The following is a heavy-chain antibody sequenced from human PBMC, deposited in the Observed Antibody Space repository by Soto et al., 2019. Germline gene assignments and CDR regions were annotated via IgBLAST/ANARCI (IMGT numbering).Heavy chain of an antibody. CDR1: GFPFDNYD. D-gene: IGHD3-9*01. V-gene: IGHV3-9*01. J-gene: IGHJ3*01. CDR2: ISWNSDTI. CDR3: ARRVFYGAFDV. Sequence: EVQLGESGGGLVQPGRSLRLSCAASGFPFDNYDMHWVRQAPGRGLEWVSGISWNSDTIGYADSVKGRFTISRDNAKNSLYLQMNSLRAEDTALYYCARRVFYGAFDVWGQGTMVTVSS.